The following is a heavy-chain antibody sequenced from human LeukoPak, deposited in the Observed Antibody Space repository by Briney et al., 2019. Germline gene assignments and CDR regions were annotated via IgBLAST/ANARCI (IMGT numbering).Heavy chain of an antibody. CDR2: IYSGDSGVST. CDR3: AKDPQISSGWHTYFDY. D-gene: IGHD6-19*01. Sequence: GGSLRLSCAASGFSFSNTYMSWVRQAPGKGLEWVSVIYSGDSGVSTYYADSVKCRFAISRDNSKNTLYLQMNSLRAEDTAVYYCAKDPQISSGWHTYFDYWGQGTLVTVSS. V-gene: IGHV3-53*01. CDR1: GFSFSNTY. J-gene: IGHJ4*02.